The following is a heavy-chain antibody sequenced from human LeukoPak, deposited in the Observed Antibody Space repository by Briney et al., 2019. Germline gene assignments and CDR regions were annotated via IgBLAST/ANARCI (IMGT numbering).Heavy chain of an antibody. J-gene: IGHJ4*02. Sequence: GGSLRLSYAASGFTVSSKSMIWVRQAPGKGLGWVSVIYSDGSTFYTASVKGRFIISRDISKNTSYLQMNSLRVDDTAVYFCARDRRIGGPWGQGTLVTVSS. CDR1: GFTVSSKS. D-gene: IGHD3-16*01. CDR2: IYSDGST. V-gene: IGHV3-53*01. CDR3: ARDRRIGGP.